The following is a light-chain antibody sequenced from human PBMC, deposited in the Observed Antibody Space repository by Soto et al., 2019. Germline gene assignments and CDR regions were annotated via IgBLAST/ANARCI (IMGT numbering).Light chain of an antibody. CDR1: QSVSTL. CDR3: QQYNKWPLIT. CDR2: GAT. Sequence: EIVMTHSPATLSVSPCERATLSSSASQSVSTLLAWYQQKPGHAPRLLIPGATTRATGIPARFSGSGSGTEFTLTISSLQSEDFALYYCQQYNKWPLITFGQGTRLEIK. J-gene: IGKJ5*01. V-gene: IGKV3-15*01.